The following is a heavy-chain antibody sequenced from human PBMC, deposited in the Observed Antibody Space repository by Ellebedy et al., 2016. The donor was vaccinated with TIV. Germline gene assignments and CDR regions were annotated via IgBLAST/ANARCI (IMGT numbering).Heavy chain of an antibody. V-gene: IGHV3-49*03. CDR3: TTIKNYDSSGYYYPFDY. Sequence: PGGSLRLSCTASGFTFGDYAMSWFRQAPGKGLEWVGFIRSKAYGGTTEYAASVKGRFTISRDDSKSIAYLQMNSLKTEDTAVYYCTTIKNYDSSGYYYPFDYWGQGTLVTVSS. CDR2: IRSKAYGGTT. D-gene: IGHD3-22*01. J-gene: IGHJ4*02. CDR1: GFTFGDYA.